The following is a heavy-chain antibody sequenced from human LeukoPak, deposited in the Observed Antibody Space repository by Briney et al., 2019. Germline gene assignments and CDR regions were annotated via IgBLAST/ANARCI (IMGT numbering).Heavy chain of an antibody. V-gene: IGHV3-64D*09. J-gene: IGHJ4*02. CDR3: EKGGGD. Sequence: PGGALRLSCSASGVTISADDMHWARQAPGKGAEFLSVISGNGDNIQYADSVKGGFTVSRDNSTNPLYLQMISLRPEDTAVYYCEKGGGDWGQGTLVTVAS. CDR2: ISGNGDNI. CDR1: GVTISADD.